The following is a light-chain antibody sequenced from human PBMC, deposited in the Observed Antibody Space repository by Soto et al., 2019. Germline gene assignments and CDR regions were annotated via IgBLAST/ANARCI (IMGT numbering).Light chain of an antibody. CDR1: QSVSSN. V-gene: IGKV3-15*01. Sequence: EIVMTQSPATLSVSPGERATLSCRASQSVSSNLAWYQQRPGQAPRLLIYGASTRATGIPARFSGSGSGTDFTLTISSLQSEDFAVYYCQQYNKWPRTFGQGTKWIS. J-gene: IGKJ1*01. CDR3: QQYNKWPRT. CDR2: GAS.